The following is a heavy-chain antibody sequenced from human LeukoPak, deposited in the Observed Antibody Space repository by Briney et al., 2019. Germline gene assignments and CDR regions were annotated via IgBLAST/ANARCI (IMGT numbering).Heavy chain of an antibody. Sequence: SETLSLTCAVYGRSFSGYYWSWIRQPPGKGLEWIGEINHSGSTNYNPSLKSRVTISVDTSKNQFSLKLSSVTAADTAVYYCARGIRRSWLPLNWFDPWGQGTLVTVSS. CDR2: INHSGST. D-gene: IGHD5-12*01. V-gene: IGHV4-34*01. J-gene: IGHJ5*02. CDR3: ARGIRRSWLPLNWFDP. CDR1: GRSFSGYY.